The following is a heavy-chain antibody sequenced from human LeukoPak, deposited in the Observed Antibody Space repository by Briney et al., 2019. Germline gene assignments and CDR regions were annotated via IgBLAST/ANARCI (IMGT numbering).Heavy chain of an antibody. CDR2: IYNSGTT. CDR1: GGSLSGYY. V-gene: IGHV4-59*01. Sequence: SETLSLTCTVSGGSLSGYYWSWIRQPPGKGLEWIGYIYNSGTTNYNPSLKSRLTISVDTSKNQFSLKLTSVAAADTAVYYCARKKRADPGFDIWGQGTMVTVSS. CDR3: ARKKRADPGFDI. J-gene: IGHJ3*02.